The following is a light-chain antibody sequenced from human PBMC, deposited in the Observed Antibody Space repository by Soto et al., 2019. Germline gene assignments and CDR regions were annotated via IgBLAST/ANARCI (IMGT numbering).Light chain of an antibody. CDR2: GAS. CDR1: QSVSISY. J-gene: IGKJ3*01. CDR3: QQYGSSLRT. V-gene: IGKV3-20*01. Sequence: EIVFTQSPCTLSLSPGERATLSCRASQSVSISYLAWYQQKPGQAPRLLIYGASSRATGIPDRFSGSGSGTDFTLTISRLEPEDFAVYYCQQYGSSLRTFGPRTNVDIK.